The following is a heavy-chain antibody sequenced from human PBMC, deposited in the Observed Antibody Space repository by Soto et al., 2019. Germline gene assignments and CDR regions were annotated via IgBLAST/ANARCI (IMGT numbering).Heavy chain of an antibody. CDR1: YA. CDR3: ASCRELRTFDY. Sequence: YAGSRVRQAPGKGLEWVSAISGSGGSTYYADSVKGRFTISRDNSKNTLYLQMNSLRAEDTAVYYCASCRELRTFDYWGQGTLVTVSS. V-gene: IGHV3-23*01. J-gene: IGHJ4*02. D-gene: IGHD1-7*01. CDR2: ISGSGGST.